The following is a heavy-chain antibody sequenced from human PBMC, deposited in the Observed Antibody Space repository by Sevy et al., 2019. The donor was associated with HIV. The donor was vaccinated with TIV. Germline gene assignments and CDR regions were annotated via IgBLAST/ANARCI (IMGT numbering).Heavy chain of an antibody. CDR3: ARETFYDSSGYYYSWFDS. CDR1: DGSISSYY. Sequence: SETLSLTCTVSDGSISSYYWTWIRQPANKELEWIGRISSSGNIKYNPSLKSRVTMSVDTSKNHFSLKLSSVTAADTAVYYCARETFYDSSGYYYSWFDSWGQGTLVTVSS. CDR2: ISSSGNI. D-gene: IGHD3-22*01. V-gene: IGHV4-4*07. J-gene: IGHJ5*01.